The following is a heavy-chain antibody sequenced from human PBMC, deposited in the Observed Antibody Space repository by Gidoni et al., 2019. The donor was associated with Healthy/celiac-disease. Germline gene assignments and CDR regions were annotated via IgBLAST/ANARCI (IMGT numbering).Heavy chain of an antibody. CDR2: INHSGST. Sequence: QVQLQQWGAGLLKPSETLSLTCAVYGGSFSGYYWRWIRQPPGKGLEWIGEINHSGSTNYNPSLKSRVTISVDTSKYQFSLKLSSVTAADTAVYYCARVKGSSSSYAFDIWGQGTMVTVSS. J-gene: IGHJ3*02. CDR1: GGSFSGYY. CDR3: ARVKGSSSSYAFDI. D-gene: IGHD6-6*01. V-gene: IGHV4-34*01.